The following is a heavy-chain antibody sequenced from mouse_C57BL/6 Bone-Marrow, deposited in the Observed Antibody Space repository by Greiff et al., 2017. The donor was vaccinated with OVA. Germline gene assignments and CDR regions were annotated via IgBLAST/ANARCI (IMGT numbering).Heavy chain of an antibody. CDR2: INPYNGDT. CDR3: ARALFFITTVVAPFAY. J-gene: IGHJ3*01. Sequence: EVQLKESGPELVKPGDSVKISCKASGYSFTGYFMNWVMQSHGKSLEWIGRINPYNGDTFYNQKFKGKATLTVDKSSSTAHMELRSLTSEDSAVYYCARALFFITTVVAPFAYWGQGTLVTVSA. CDR1: GYSFTGYF. V-gene: IGHV1-20*01. D-gene: IGHD1-1*01.